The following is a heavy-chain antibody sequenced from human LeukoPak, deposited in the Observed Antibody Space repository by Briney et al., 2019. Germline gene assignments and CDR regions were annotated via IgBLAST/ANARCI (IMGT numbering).Heavy chain of an antibody. J-gene: IGHJ4*02. D-gene: IGHD2-15*01. CDR3: ARLVVAAFDY. CDR2: IYYSGST. CDR1: GCSISSSSYY. Sequence: SETLSLTCTVSGCSISSSSYYWGWIRQPPGKGLEWIGSIYYSGSTYYNPSLKSRVTISVDTSKNQFSLKLSSVTAADTAVYYCARLVVAAFDYWGQGTLVTVSS. V-gene: IGHV4-39*01.